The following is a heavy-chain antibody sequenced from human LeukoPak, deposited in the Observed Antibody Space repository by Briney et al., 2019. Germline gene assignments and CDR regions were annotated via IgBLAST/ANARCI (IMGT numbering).Heavy chain of an antibody. D-gene: IGHD3-9*01. CDR2: ISGSGGST. CDR3: AREHYDILTGYQPKAFDI. CDR1: GFTFSSYA. Sequence: GGSLRLSCAASGFTFSSYAMSWVRQAPGKGLEWVSAISGSGGSTYYADSVKGRFTISRDNSKNTLYLQMNSLRAEDTAVYYCAREHYDILTGYQPKAFDIWGQGTMVTVSS. J-gene: IGHJ3*02. V-gene: IGHV3-23*01.